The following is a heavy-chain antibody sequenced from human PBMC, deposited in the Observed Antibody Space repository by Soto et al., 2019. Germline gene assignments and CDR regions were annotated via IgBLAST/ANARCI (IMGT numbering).Heavy chain of an antibody. D-gene: IGHD6-25*01. CDR2: ISGSGGTT. Sequence: EVQLLESGRGLVQPGRSLRLSCAASGFTFSSYAMSWVRQAPGKGLEWVSAISGSGGTTYYADSVKGRFTISRDNSKNTLFLQMNSLRAEDTAVYYCAKFFVETGGSSGWPWSFHYWGQGTLVTVSS. V-gene: IGHV3-23*01. CDR3: AKFFVETGGSSGWPWSFHY. CDR1: GFTFSSYA. J-gene: IGHJ4*02.